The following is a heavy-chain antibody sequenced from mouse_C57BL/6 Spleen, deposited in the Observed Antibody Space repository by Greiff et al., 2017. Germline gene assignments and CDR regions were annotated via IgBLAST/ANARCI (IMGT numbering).Heavy chain of an antibody. V-gene: IGHV5-17*01. Sequence: EVQLVESGGGLVKPGGSLKLSCAASGFTFSDYGMHWVRQAPEKGLEWVAYISSGSSTIYYADTVKGRFTFSRDNAKNTLFLQMTSLRSEDTAMYYCARRNTTKGCYAMDYWGQGTSVTVSS. J-gene: IGHJ4*01. D-gene: IGHD2-12*01. CDR1: GFTFSDYG. CDR3: ARRNTTKGCYAMDY. CDR2: ISSGSSTI.